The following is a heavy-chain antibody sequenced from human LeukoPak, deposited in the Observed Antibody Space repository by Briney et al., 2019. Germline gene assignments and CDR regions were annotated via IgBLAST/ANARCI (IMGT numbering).Heavy chain of an antibody. D-gene: IGHD2-2*01. CDR2: ISWNSGSI. CDR1: GFTFDDYA. Sequence: PGRSLRLSCAASGFTFDDYAMHWVRQAPGKGLEWVSGISWNSGSIGYADSVKGRFTISRDNAKNSLYLQMNSLRAEDTALYYCTLTYCSSTSCLISSFDYWGQGTLVTVSS. CDR3: TLTYCSSTSCLISSFDY. J-gene: IGHJ4*02. V-gene: IGHV3-9*01.